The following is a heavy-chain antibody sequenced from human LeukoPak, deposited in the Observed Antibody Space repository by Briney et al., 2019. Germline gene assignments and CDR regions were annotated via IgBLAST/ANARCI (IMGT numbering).Heavy chain of an antibody. CDR2: IRYDGSNK. CDR3: AKQYDFWSGYYFDY. D-gene: IGHD3-3*01. V-gene: IGHV3-30*02. J-gene: IGHJ4*02. CDR1: GFTFSSYG. Sequence: GGSLRLSCAASGFTFSSYGMHWVRQAPGKGLEWAAFIRYDGSNKYYADSVKGRFTISRDNSKNTLYLQMNSLRAEDTAVYYCAKQYDFWSGYYFDYWGQGTLATVSS.